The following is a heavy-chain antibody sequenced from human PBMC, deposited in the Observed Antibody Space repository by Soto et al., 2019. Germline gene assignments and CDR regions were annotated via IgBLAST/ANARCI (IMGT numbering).Heavy chain of an antibody. CDR3: ARSPHFDGYNDY. V-gene: IGHV4-31*03. J-gene: IGHJ4*02. CDR1: GDSISSGGYY. CDR2: IYYSGST. D-gene: IGHD3-9*01. Sequence: QVQLQGSGPGLVKPSQTLSLTCTVSGDSISSGGYYWSWIRQHPGKGLEWIAHIYYSGSTYYNPSLKSRVTISVDTSKNQFSLKLSSVTEADTAVYYCARSPHFDGYNDYWGQGTLVTVSS.